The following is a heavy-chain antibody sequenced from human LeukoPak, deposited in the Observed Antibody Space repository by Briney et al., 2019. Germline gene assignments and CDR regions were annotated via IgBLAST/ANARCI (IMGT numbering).Heavy chain of an antibody. Sequence: GGSLRLSCAASGFTFSSYEMNWVRQAPGKGLEWVSYISSSGSTIYYADSVKGRFTISRDNAKNSLYLQMNSLRAEDTAVYYCASPQYYCDSSGYSYYFDYWGQGTLVTVSS. CDR3: ASPQYYCDSSGYSYYFDY. D-gene: IGHD3-22*01. V-gene: IGHV3-48*03. CDR1: GFTFSSYE. CDR2: ISSSGSTI. J-gene: IGHJ4*02.